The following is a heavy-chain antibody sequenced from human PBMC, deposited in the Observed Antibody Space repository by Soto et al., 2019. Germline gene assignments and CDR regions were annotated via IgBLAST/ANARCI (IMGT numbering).Heavy chain of an antibody. CDR2: VSNAGST. V-gene: IGHV4-59*01. J-gene: IGHJ3*02. D-gene: IGHD5-12*01. Sequence: QVQLQESGPGLVKPSETLSLTCTVSGGSISSYYWTWIRQPPGKGLELIGYVSNAGSTHFNPSLKSRVTFSVDTSKNQVSLRLSSVTAADTAVYYCARGRNLLATGGAVFDIWGQGPMVTVSS. CDR1: GGSISSYY. CDR3: ARGRNLLATGGAVFDI.